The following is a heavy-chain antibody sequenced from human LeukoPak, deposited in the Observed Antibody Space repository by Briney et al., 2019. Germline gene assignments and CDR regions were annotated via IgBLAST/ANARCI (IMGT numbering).Heavy chain of an antibody. CDR3: ARSSIVATIGRLRPFDY. CDR2: INAGNGNT. CDR1: GYTFTSYA. V-gene: IGHV1-3*01. Sequence: ASVKVSCKASGYTFTSYAMHWVRQAPGQRLEWMGWINAGNGNTKYSQKFQGRVTITRDTSASTAYMELSSLRSEDTAVYYCARSSIVATIGRLRPFDYWGQGTLVTVSS. J-gene: IGHJ4*02. D-gene: IGHD5-12*01.